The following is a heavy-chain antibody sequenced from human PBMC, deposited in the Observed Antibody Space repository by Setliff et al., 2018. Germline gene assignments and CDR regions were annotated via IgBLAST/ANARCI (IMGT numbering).Heavy chain of an antibody. J-gene: IGHJ3*01. CDR1: GGSINSMSYY. CDR2: VNHRGDT. Sequence: LSLTCTVSGGSINSMSYYWGWLRQPPGKGLEWIEEVNHRGDTNYSPSLRGRVTMTVDAARKQLSLKISSMTAADAGVYYCASPRRDDLDTPFDAFDLWGQGTKVTVSS. V-gene: IGHV4-39*07. CDR3: ASPRRDDLDTPFDAFDL. D-gene: IGHD1-1*01.